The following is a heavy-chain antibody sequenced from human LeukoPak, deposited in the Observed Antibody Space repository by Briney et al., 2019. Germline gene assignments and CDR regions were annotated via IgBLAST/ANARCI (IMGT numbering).Heavy chain of an antibody. CDR3: AKMGLQYCSSTSCYFVDAFDI. CDR2: ISSSGSTI. D-gene: IGHD2-2*01. J-gene: IGHJ3*02. CDR1: GFTFSSYG. V-gene: IGHV3-23*01. Sequence: GGTLRLSCAASGFTFSSYGMSWVRQAPGKGLEWVSYISSSGSTIYYADSVKGRFTISRDNSKNTLYLQMNSLRAEDTAVYYCAKMGLQYCSSTSCYFVDAFDIWGQGTMVTVSS.